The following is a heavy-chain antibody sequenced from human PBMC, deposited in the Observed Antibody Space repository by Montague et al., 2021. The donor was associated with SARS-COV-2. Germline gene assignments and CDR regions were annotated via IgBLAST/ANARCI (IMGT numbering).Heavy chain of an antibody. D-gene: IGHD3-10*01. CDR1: GGSFSGYY. J-gene: IGHJ4*02. CDR2: INHSRRT. V-gene: IGHV4-34*01. CDR3: ARRGSSVWGVTVSAELDY. Sequence: SETLSLTCAVYGGSFSGYYWSWIRQPPGKGLEWIGEINHSRRTNNNPSLKSRVIISVDTSKNQFSLKLSSVTAADTAVYYCARRGSSVWGVTVSAELDYWGQGILVIVSS.